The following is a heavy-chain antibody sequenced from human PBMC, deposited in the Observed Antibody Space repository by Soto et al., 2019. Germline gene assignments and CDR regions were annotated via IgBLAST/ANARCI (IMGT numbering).Heavy chain of an antibody. CDR3: ARVLGGYCSSTSCYWNWFDP. D-gene: IGHD2-2*01. Sequence: SETLSLTCTVSGGSISSGGYYWSWIRQHPGKGLEWIGYIYYSGSTYYNPSLKSRVTISVDTSKNQFSLKLSSVTAADTAVYYCARVLGGYCSSTSCYWNWFDPWGQGTLVTVS. CDR1: GGSISSGGYY. V-gene: IGHV4-31*03. CDR2: IYYSGST. J-gene: IGHJ5*02.